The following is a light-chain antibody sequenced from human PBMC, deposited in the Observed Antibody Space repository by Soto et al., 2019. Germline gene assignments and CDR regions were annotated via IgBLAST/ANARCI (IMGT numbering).Light chain of an antibody. CDR2: DAS. J-gene: IGKJ4*01. CDR3: QQRSHWPPLT. CDR1: QSVSTY. Sequence: EIVLTQSPATLSMSPGERATLSCRASQSVSTYLAWYQQKPGQAPRLLIFDASNRASGIPSRFSGSGSGTNFPLTISRLEHEDFAVYFCQQRSHWPPLTFGGGTKVEIK. V-gene: IGKV3-11*01.